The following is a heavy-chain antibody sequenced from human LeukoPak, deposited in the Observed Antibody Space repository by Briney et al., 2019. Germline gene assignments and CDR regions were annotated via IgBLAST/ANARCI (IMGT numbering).Heavy chain of an antibody. CDR1: GFTFSSYW. V-gene: IGHV3-74*01. CDR2: INSDGSTT. Sequence: GGSLRLSCAASGFTFSSYWMHWVRQAPGKGLVWVSRINSDGSTTTYADSVKGRFTVSRDNAKNTLYLQMNSLRPEDTAVYYCGREIEAPGKTLDYWGQGTLVTVSS. CDR3: GREIEAPGKTLDY. J-gene: IGHJ4*02.